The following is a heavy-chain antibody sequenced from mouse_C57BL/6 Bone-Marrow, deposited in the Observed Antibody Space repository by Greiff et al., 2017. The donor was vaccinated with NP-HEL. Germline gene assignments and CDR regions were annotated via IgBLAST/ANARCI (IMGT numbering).Heavy chain of an antibody. CDR3: TNWDFDY. CDR1: GFNIKDDY. V-gene: IGHV14-4*01. Sequence: EVKLQESGAELVRPGASVKLSCTASGFNIKDDYMHWVKQRPEQGLEWIGWIYPENGDTEYASKFQGKATITADTSSNTAYLQLSSLTSEDTAVYYCTNWDFDYWGQGTTLTVSS. J-gene: IGHJ2*01. CDR2: IYPENGDT. D-gene: IGHD4-1*01.